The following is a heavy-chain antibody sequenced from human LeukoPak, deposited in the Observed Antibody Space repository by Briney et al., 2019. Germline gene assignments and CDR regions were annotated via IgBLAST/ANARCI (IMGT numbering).Heavy chain of an antibody. CDR3: ARNIVGPRQVDY. CDR2: IYYSGST. J-gene: IGHJ4*02. D-gene: IGHD1-26*01. Sequence: SETLSLTCTVSGDSVSSGTYYWGWIRQPPGKGLEWIAYIYYSGSTNYNPSLKSRVTISVDTSKSQFSLKLSSVTAADTAIYYCARNIVGPRQVDYWGQGTLVTVSS. V-gene: IGHV4-61*01. CDR1: GDSVSSGTYY.